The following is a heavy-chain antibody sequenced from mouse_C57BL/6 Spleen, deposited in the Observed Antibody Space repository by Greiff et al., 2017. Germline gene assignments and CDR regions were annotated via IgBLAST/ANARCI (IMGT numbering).Heavy chain of an antibody. CDR2: INPNNGGT. CDR1: GYTFTDYN. CDR3: ARPIGSGAMDY. D-gene: IGHD1-1*01. Sequence: EVQLQQSGPELVKPGASVKIPCKASGYTFTDYNMDWVKQSHGKSLEWIGDINPNNGGTIYNQKFKGKATLTVDKSSSTAYMELRSLTSEDTAVYYCARPIGSGAMDYWGQGTSVTVSS. J-gene: IGHJ4*01. V-gene: IGHV1-18*01.